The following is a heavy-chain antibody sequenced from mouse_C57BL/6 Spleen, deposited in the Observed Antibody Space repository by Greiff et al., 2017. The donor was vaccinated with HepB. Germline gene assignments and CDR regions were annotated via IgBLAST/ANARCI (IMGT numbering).Heavy chain of an antibody. V-gene: IGHV3-3*01. CDR3: ARDRYYGSSPSWYFDV. CDR2: TFYSGIT. J-gene: IGHJ1*03. CDR1: GFSINSDCY. D-gene: IGHD1-1*01. Sequence: EVQGVESGPSLVRPSQTLSLTCTVTGFSINSDCYWIWIRQFPGNKLEYIGYTFYSGITYYNPSLESRTYITRDTSKNQFSLKLSSVTTEDTATYYCARDRYYGSSPSWYFDVWGTGTTVTVSS.